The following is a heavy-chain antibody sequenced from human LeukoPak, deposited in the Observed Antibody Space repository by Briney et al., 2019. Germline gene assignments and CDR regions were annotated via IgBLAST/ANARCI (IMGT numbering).Heavy chain of an antibody. CDR2: IFYSGST. CDR3: ARTSITMVRGVSPPDY. CDR1: GGSISSSSYY. D-gene: IGHD3-10*01. V-gene: IGHV4-39*01. Sequence: PSETLSLTCAVSGGSISSSSYYWGWIRQSPGEGLEWIGSIFYSGSTYYNSSLKSPVTISVDTSKNQFSLKLSSVTAADTAVYYCARTSITMVRGVSPPDYWGQGTLVTVSS. J-gene: IGHJ4*02.